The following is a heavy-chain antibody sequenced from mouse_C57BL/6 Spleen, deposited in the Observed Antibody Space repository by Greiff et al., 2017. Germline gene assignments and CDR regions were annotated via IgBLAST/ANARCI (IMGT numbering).Heavy chain of an antibody. Sequence: QVQLKQSGAELARPGASVKLSCKASGYTFTSYGIRWVKQRTGQGLEWIGEIYPRSGNTYYNEKFKGKATLTADKSSSTAYMELRSLTSEDSAVYFGERTVDDEKGGDAMDYWGQGTSVTVSS. J-gene: IGHJ4*01. CDR1: GYTFTSYG. CDR3: ERTVDDEKGGDAMDY. CDR2: IYPRSGNT. V-gene: IGHV1-81*01.